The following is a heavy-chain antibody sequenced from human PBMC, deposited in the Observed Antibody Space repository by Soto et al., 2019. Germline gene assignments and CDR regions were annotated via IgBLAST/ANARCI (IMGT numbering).Heavy chain of an antibody. CDR1: GGSFSCYY. Sequence: AETLARTCAVYGGSFSCYYWSWIRQPPGKVLEWIGEINHSGSTNYNPSLKSRVTISVDTSKDQFSLKLSSVTAADTAVYYCARWVIVLRVYAPRNWLDPWGQGTLVT. D-gene: IGHD2-8*01. J-gene: IGHJ5*02. CDR3: ARWVIVLRVYAPRNWLDP. V-gene: IGHV4-34*01. CDR2: INHSGST.